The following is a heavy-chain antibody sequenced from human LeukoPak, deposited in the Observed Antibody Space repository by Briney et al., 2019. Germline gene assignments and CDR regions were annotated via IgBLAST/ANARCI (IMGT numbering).Heavy chain of an antibody. V-gene: IGHV4-59*01. D-gene: IGHD3-22*01. J-gene: IGHJ6*02. CDR2: IYYSGST. Sequence: SETLSLTCTVSGGSISSYYWSWIRQPPGKELEWLGYIYYSGSTNYNPSLKSRVTISVDTSKNQFSLKLSSVTAADTAVYYCARDRSTRGYYDSSGYFYYYYYYGMDVWGQGTTVTVSS. CDR1: GGSISSYY. CDR3: ARDRSTRGYYDSSGYFYYYYYYGMDV.